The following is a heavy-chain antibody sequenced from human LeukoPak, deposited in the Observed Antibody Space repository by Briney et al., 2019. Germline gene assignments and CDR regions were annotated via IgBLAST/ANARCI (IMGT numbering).Heavy chain of an antibody. V-gene: IGHV4-34*01. J-gene: IGHJ4*02. Sequence: SETLSLTCAVYGGSFSGYYWSWIRQPPGKGLEWIGEINHGGSTNYNPSLKSRVTISVDTSKNQFSLKLSSVTAADTAVYYCARNHRYCSSTSCYAVDYWGQGTLVTVSS. CDR3: ARNHRYCSSTSCYAVDY. CDR2: INHGGST. D-gene: IGHD2-2*01. CDR1: GGSFSGYY.